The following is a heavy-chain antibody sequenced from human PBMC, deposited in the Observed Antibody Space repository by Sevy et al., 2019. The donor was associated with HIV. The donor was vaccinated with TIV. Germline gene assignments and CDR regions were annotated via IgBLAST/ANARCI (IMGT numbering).Heavy chain of an antibody. D-gene: IGHD5-12*01. CDR1: GFTFSNYN. CDR3: ARYWLHSLDY. Sequence: GGSLRLSCGASGFTFSNYNMNWVHQAPGKGLEWVSSISSRSSYINYADSVKGRFTISRDNAKNSLYLQMNSLRTEDTAVYYCARYWLHSLDYWGQGTLVTVSS. V-gene: IGHV3-21*01. J-gene: IGHJ4*02. CDR2: ISSRSSYI.